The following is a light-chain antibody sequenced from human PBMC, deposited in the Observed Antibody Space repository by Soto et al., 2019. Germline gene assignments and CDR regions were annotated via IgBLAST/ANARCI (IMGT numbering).Light chain of an antibody. CDR2: AAS. J-gene: IGKJ4*01. V-gene: IGKV1-9*01. CDR1: QGIDNY. CDR3: QQLYSYPLT. Sequence: DIHLTQSPSFLSASVRDRVTITCRASQGIDNYLAWYQQKPGKAPKLLIYAASTLQSGVPSRFSGSGSGTEFNLTISSLQPEDFATYSCQQLYSYPLTFGGGTKVEI.